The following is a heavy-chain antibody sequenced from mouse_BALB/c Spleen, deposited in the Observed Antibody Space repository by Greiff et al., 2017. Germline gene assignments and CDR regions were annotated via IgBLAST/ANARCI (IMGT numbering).Heavy chain of an antibody. CDR2: ISSGSSTI. Sequence: EVMLVESGGGLVQPGGSRKLSCAASGFTFSSFGMHWVRQAPEKGLEWVAYISSGSSTIYYADTVKGRFTISRDNPKNTLFLQMTSLRSEDTAMYYCARSFDYWGQGTLVTVSA. CDR1: GFTFSSFG. V-gene: IGHV5-17*02. J-gene: IGHJ3*01. CDR3: ARSFDY.